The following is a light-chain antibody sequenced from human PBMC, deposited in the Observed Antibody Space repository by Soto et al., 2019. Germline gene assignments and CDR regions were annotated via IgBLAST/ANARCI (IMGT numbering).Light chain of an antibody. CDR2: GAS. Sequence: EIVMTQSPATLSVSPGERATLSCRASQSVSSNLAWYQQKPGQAPRLLIYGASTRATGIPARFSGSGSGTEFTLTISSLQSEDFAVYYCQQYNNWPLWGCFGQGTKLEIK. J-gene: IGKJ2*03. CDR3: QQYNNWPLWGC. V-gene: IGKV3-15*01. CDR1: QSVSSN.